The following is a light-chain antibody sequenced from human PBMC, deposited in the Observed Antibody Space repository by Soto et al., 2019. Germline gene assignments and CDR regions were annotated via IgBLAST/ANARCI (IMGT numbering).Light chain of an antibody. CDR3: QQSSSTPRT. J-gene: IGKJ1*01. CDR2: GAS. V-gene: IGKV1-39*01. Sequence: DIQMTQSPSSLSASVGDRVTITCRASQSISTYLNWHQQKPGQAPTLLIYGASNLQSGVPSRFSGSGYGTHFTLTISSLQPEDFATYYCQQSSSTPRTFGQGTKVEIK. CDR1: QSISTY.